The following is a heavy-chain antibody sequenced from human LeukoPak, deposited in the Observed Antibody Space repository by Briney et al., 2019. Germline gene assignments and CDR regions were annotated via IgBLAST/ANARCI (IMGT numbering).Heavy chain of an antibody. J-gene: IGHJ3*02. CDR2: INHSGST. V-gene: IGHV4-34*01. D-gene: IGHD1-26*01. CDR1: GGSFSGYY. Sequence: PSETLSLTCAVYGGSFSGYYWSWIRQPPGKGLEWIGEINHSGSTNYNPSLKSRVTISVDTSKNQFSLKLSSVTAADTAVYYCAREALGSPDDAFDIWGQGTMVTVSS. CDR3: AREALGSPDDAFDI.